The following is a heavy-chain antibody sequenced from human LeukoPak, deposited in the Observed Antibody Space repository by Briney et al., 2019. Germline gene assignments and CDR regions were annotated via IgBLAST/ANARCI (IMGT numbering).Heavy chain of an antibody. J-gene: IGHJ4*02. CDR3: AGVVPAATDDY. D-gene: IGHD2-2*01. CDR2: ISGTGGST. Sequence: GGSLRLSCAASGFTFSNYAMTWVRQAPGKGLEWVSFISGTGGSTYYADSVRGRFTISRDNSKNTLFLQMNSLRAEDTAVYYCAGVVPAATDDYWGQGTLVTVSS. V-gene: IGHV3-23*01. CDR1: GFTFSNYA.